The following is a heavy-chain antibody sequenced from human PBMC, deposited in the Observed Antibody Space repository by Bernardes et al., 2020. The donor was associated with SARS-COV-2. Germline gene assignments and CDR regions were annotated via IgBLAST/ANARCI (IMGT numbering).Heavy chain of an antibody. D-gene: IGHD6-19*01. CDR2: ISSSGSTI. CDR3: ARGVRIAVAGTPVPGWYVSPLYDY. J-gene: IGHJ4*02. Sequence: GGSLRLSCAASGFTFSSYEMNWVRQAPGKGLEWVSYISSSGSTIYYADSVKGRFTISRDNAKNSLYLQMNSLRAEDTAVYYCARGVRIAVAGTPVPGWYVSPLYDYWGQGTLVTVSS. CDR1: GFTFSSYE. V-gene: IGHV3-48*03.